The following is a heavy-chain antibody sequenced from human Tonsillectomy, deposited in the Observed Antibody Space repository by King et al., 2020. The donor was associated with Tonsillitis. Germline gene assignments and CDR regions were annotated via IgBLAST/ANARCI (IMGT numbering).Heavy chain of an antibody. J-gene: IGHJ5*02. CDR2: ISYDGSNK. Sequence: VQLVESGGGVVQPGRSLRLSCAASGFTFSSYGMHWVRQAPGKGLEWVAVISYDGSNKYYGDSVKGRFTISRDNSKNTLYLQMNSLRAEDTAVYYCAKELEYINRCYVGPQQFDPWGQGTLVTVSS. CDR1: GFTFSSYG. CDR3: AKELEYINRCYVGPQQFDP. V-gene: IGHV3-30*18. D-gene: IGHD6-13*01.